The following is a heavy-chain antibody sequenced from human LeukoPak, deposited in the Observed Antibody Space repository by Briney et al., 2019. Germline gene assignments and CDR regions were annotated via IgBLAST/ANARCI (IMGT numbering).Heavy chain of an antibody. J-gene: IGHJ4*02. Sequence: GGSLRLSCAASGFTFSSYEMNWVRQAPGKGLEWVSYISSSGSTIYYADSVKGRFTISRDNAKNSLYLQMNSLRAEDTAVYYCTRPSDISSPDYWGQGTLVTVSS. CDR2: ISSSGSTI. V-gene: IGHV3-48*03. CDR1: GFTFSSYE. CDR3: TRPSDISSPDY. D-gene: IGHD3-9*01.